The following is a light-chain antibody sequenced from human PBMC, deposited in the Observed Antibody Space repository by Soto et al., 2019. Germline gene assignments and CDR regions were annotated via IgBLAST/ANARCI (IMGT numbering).Light chain of an antibody. CDR3: FSHRSGDSHV. Sequence: QSVLTQPASVSGSPGQSITISCTGTSDDVGAYNFVSWYQQYPGKAPKLMVFGVINRPSGVSNRFSGSKTGNTASLTISGLQAEDEAFYYCFSHRSGDSHVFGTGTNVTVL. CDR2: GVI. J-gene: IGLJ1*01. V-gene: IGLV2-14*01. CDR1: SDDVGAYNF.